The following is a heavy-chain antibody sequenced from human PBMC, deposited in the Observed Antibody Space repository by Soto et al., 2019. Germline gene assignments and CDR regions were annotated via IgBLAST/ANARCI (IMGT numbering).Heavy chain of an antibody. CDR1: GGSISSYY. V-gene: IGHV4-59*01. CDR3: ARDPTVNPPYYGMDV. Sequence: LSLTCTVSGGSISSYYWSWIRQPPGKGLEWIGYIYYSGSTNYNPSLKSRVTISVDTSKNQFSLKLSSVTAADTAVYYCARDPTVNPPYYGMDVWGQGTTVTVS. J-gene: IGHJ6*02. CDR2: IYYSGST. D-gene: IGHD4-4*01.